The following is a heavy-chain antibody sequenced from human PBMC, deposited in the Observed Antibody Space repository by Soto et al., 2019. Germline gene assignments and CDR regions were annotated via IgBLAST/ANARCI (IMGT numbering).Heavy chain of an antibody. V-gene: IGHV3-7*05. J-gene: IGHJ6*02. CDR3: AIVGYCSGGSCETHYYGMDV. Sequence: GGSLRLSCAASGFTFSSYWMSWVRQAPGKGLEWVANIKQDGSEKYYVDSVKGRFTISRDNAKNSLYLQVNSLRAEDTAVYYCAIVGYCSGGSCETHYYGMDVWGQGTTVTVSS. CDR2: IKQDGSEK. CDR1: GFTFSSYW. D-gene: IGHD2-15*01.